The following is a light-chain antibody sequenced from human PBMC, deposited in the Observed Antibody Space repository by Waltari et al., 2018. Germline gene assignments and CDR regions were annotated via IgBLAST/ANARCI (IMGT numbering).Light chain of an antibody. Sequence: EIVLTQSPGTMSLSPGERASLSCRASQSVTNNNLAWSQQKPGQAPRLLIYGASRRATGIPDRFRGSGSGTDFTLTISRLEPEDFAVYYCQQLGSSPITGGQGTRLEMK. CDR1: QSVTNNN. J-gene: IGKJ5*01. V-gene: IGKV3-20*01. CDR3: QQLGSSPIT. CDR2: GAS.